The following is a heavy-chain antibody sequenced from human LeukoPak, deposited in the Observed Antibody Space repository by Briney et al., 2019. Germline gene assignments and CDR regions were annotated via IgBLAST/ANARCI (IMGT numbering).Heavy chain of an antibody. J-gene: IGHJ6*02. V-gene: IGHV3-20*04. D-gene: IGHD2-15*01. CDR3: ARGNRMSYYYGMDV. Sequence: GGSLRLSCAASGFTFDDYAMTSVRHAPGKRLEWVSGINWNGGSTDYTASVKGRFTISRDNAKNSLYLQLNSLRAEDTALYYCARGNRMSYYYGMDVWGQGTTVTVSS. CDR2: INWNGGST. CDR1: GFTFDDYA.